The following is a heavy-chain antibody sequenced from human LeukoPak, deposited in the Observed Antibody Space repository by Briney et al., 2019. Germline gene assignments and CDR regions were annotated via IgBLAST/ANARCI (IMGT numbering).Heavy chain of an antibody. CDR2: IFSSGNT. CDR1: GGSINSYY. J-gene: IGHJ5*02. CDR3: ARSPHRLIGHWFDP. V-gene: IGHV4-4*07. Sequence: SETLSLTCTVSGGSINSYYWSWIRQPAGKGLEWIGRIFSSGNTIYHPSLQSRVTMSVDTPKNQFSLRLNSVTAADTAVYYCARSPHRLIGHWFDPWGQGTLVTVSS. D-gene: IGHD3-16*01.